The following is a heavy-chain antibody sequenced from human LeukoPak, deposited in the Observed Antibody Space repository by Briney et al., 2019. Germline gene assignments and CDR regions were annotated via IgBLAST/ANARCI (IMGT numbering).Heavy chain of an antibody. CDR1: GFTFSSYA. J-gene: IGHJ4*02. CDR3: AGGESLRFLDY. V-gene: IGHV3-23*01. D-gene: IGHD3-3*01. CDR2: MSGSGGST. Sequence: PGGSLRLSCAASGFTFSSYAMSWVRQAPGKGLEWVSAMSGSGGSTYYADSVKGRFTISRDNSKNTLYLQMNSLRADDTSVYYCAGGESLRFLDYWGQGTLVTVSS.